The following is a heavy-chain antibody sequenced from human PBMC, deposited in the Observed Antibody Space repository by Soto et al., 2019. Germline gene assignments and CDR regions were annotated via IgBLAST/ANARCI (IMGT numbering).Heavy chain of an antibody. CDR1: GFTFSSYA. J-gene: IGHJ1*01. Sequence: PGGSLRLSCAASGFTFSSYAMHWVCQAPGKGLEWVAVISYDGSNKYYADSVKGRFTISRDNSKNTLYLQMNSLRAEDTAVYYCARDVSRGILTGYYHQHWGQGTLVTVSS. CDR2: ISYDGSNK. D-gene: IGHD3-9*01. CDR3: ARDVSRGILTGYYHQH. V-gene: IGHV3-30-3*01.